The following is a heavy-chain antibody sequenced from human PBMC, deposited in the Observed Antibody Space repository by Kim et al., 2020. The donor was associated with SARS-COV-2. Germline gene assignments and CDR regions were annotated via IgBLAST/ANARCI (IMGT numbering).Heavy chain of an antibody. CDR1: GGSFSGYY. CDR2: INHSGST. CDR3: ARGRGTDDFWSGYYWRGWFDP. V-gene: IGHV4-34*01. Sequence: SETLSLTCAVYGGSFSGYYWSWIRQPPGKGLEWIGEINHSGSTNYNPSLKSRVTISVDTSKNQFSLKLSSVTAADTAVYYCARGRGTDDFWSGYYWRGWFDPWGQGTLVTVSS. D-gene: IGHD3-3*01. J-gene: IGHJ5*02.